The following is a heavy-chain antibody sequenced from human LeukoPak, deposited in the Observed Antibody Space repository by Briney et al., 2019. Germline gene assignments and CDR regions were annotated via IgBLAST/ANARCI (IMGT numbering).Heavy chain of an antibody. D-gene: IGHD2-21*02. Sequence: SVKVSCKASGGTFSSYAISWVRQAPGQGLEWMGRIIPILGIANYAQKFQGRVTITADKSTSTAYMELSSLRSEDTAVYYCARYCGGDCAPNSAFDIWGQGTMVTVSS. V-gene: IGHV1-69*04. CDR2: IIPILGIA. CDR3: ARYCGGDCAPNSAFDI. CDR1: GGTFSSYA. J-gene: IGHJ3*02.